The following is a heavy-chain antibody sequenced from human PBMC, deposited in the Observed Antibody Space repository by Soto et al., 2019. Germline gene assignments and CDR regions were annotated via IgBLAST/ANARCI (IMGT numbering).Heavy chain of an antibody. CDR1: GGSISSYY. CDR2: IYYSGST. D-gene: IGHD2-21*01. V-gene: IGHV4-59*12. J-gene: IGHJ4*02. CDR3: ARRYGGAFDY. Sequence: QVQLQESGPGLVKPSETLSLTCTVSGGSISSYYWSWIRKPPGKGLEWIGYIYYSGSTNYNPSLKGRVTLSVAPSKNQFSLKLSSVTAADTAVYYCARRYGGAFDYWGQGTLVTVSS.